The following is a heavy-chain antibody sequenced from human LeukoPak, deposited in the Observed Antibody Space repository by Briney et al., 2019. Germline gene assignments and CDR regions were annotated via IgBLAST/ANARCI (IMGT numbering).Heavy chain of an antibody. CDR2: IWYDGSNK. J-gene: IGHJ4*02. D-gene: IGHD3-22*01. V-gene: IGHV3-33*01. Sequence: GRSLRLSCAASGFTFSSYGMHWVRQAPGKGLEWVAVIWYDGSNKYYADSVKGRFTISRGNSKNTLYLQMNSLRAEDTAVYYCASLDYYDSSGSDYWGQGTLVTVSS. CDR3: ASLDYYDSSGSDY. CDR1: GFTFSSYG.